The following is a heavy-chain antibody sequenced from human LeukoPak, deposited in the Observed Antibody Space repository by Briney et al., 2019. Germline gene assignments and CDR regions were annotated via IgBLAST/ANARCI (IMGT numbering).Heavy chain of an antibody. Sequence: GESLKISCQGSGYSFTNYWIGWVRQMPGKGLEWMGIIYPDDSDTRYSPSFQGQVTISADKSIGTAYLQWSSLKASDTAMYYCARRADSSAYYTYWGQGTLVTVFS. CDR2: IYPDDSDT. CDR1: GYSFTNYW. V-gene: IGHV5-51*01. D-gene: IGHD3-22*01. J-gene: IGHJ4*02. CDR3: ARRADSSAYYTY.